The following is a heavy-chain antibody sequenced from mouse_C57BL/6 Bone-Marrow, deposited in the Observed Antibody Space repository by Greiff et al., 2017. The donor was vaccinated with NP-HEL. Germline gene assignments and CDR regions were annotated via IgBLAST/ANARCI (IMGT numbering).Heavy chain of an antibody. D-gene: IGHD1-1*01. Sequence: DVQLVESGGDLVKPGGSLKLSCAASGFTFSSYGMSWVRQTPDKRLEWVATISSGGSYTYYPDSVKGRFTISRDNAKNTLYLQMSSLKSEDTAMYYCARSYYDGSSYRYYFDYWGQGTTLTVSS. J-gene: IGHJ2*01. CDR2: ISSGGSYT. V-gene: IGHV5-6*01. CDR3: ARSYYDGSSYRYYFDY. CDR1: GFTFSSYG.